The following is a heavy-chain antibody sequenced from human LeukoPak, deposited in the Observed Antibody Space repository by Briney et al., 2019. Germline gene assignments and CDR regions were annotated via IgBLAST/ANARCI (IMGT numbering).Heavy chain of an antibody. CDR1: GGSISSSNW. V-gene: IGHV4-4*02. J-gene: IGHJ4*02. D-gene: IGHD3-22*01. CDR3: ARYYYDSSGYYWLDY. CDR2: IYHSGST. Sequence: SGSLSLTCAVSGGSISSSNWWSWVRQPPGKGLEWIGEIYHSGSTNYNPSLKSRVTISVDKSKNQFSLKLISVTAADTAVCYCARYYYDSSGYYWLDYWGQGTLVTVSS.